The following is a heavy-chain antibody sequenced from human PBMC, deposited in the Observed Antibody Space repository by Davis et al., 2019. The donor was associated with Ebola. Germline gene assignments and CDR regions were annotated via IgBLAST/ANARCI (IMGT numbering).Heavy chain of an antibody. CDR3: ARGPLTVTTILYYYYYMDV. V-gene: IGHV4-39*07. D-gene: IGHD4-11*01. CDR2: IYYSGST. J-gene: IGHJ6*03. Sequence: SETLSLTCTVSGGSISSSSYYWGWIRQPPGKGLEWIGSIYYSGSTYYNPSLKSRVTISVDTSKNQFSLKLSSVTAADTAVYYCARGPLTVTTILYYYYYMDVWGKGTTVTVSS. CDR1: GGSISSSSYY.